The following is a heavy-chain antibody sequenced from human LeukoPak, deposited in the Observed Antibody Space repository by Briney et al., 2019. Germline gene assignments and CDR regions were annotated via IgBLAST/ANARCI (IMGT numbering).Heavy chain of an antibody. J-gene: IGHJ4*02. CDR2: ISSSSSYI. CDR3: ARGPITIFGVVNYYFDY. D-gene: IGHD3-3*01. Sequence: PGGSLRLSCAASGFTFSSYSMNRVRQAPGKGLEWVSSISSSSSYIYYADSVKGRFTISRDNAKNSLYLQMNSLRAEDTAVYYCARGPITIFGVVNYYFDYWGQGTLVTVSS. V-gene: IGHV3-21*01. CDR1: GFTFSSYS.